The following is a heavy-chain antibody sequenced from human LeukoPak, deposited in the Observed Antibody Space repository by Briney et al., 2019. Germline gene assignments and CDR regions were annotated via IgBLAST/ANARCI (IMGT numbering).Heavy chain of an antibody. Sequence: GGSLRLSCAASGFTFSSYAMSWVRQAPGKGLEWVSAISGSGGSTYYADSVKGRFTISRDNSKNTLYLQMNSLRAEDTAVYYCAKDTERLTIFGVVSAYGMDAWGQGTTVTVSS. CDR2: ISGSGGST. CDR3: AKDTERLTIFGVVSAYGMDA. CDR1: GFTFSSYA. D-gene: IGHD3-3*01. J-gene: IGHJ6*02. V-gene: IGHV3-23*01.